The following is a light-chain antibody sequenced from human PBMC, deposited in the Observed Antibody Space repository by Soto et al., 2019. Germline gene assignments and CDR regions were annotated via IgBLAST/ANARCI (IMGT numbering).Light chain of an antibody. CDR1: NLGSKS. J-gene: IGLJ3*02. CDR3: QVWDGSSDHEEWV. V-gene: IGLV3-21*02. CDR2: DDS. Sequence: SYELTQPPSLSLAPGQTATVTCGGNNLGSKSVHWDHHKPVQAPVLVVYDDSDRTSGIPERFSGSNSGNTAALTISRVEAGDEADYSCQVWDGSSDHEEWVFGGGPELTVL.